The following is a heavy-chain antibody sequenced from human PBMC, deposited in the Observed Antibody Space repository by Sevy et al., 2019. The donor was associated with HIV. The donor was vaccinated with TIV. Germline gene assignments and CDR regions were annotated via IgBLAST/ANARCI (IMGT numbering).Heavy chain of an antibody. D-gene: IGHD3-9*01. V-gene: IGHV1-8*01. Sequence: ASVKVSCKASGYTFTSYDINWVRQATGQGLEWMGWMNPNSGNTGYAQKFQGRVTMTRNTSISTAYMELSSLGSEDTAVYYCARAVLRYFDWFPDAFDIWGQGTMVTVSS. CDR1: GYTFTSYD. CDR2: MNPNSGNT. CDR3: ARAVLRYFDWFPDAFDI. J-gene: IGHJ3*02.